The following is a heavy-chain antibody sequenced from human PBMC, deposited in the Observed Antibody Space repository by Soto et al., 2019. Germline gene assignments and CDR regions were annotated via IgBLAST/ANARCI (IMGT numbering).Heavy chain of an antibody. J-gene: IGHJ6*02. CDR2: ISSSGSTI. CDR1: GFTFSDYY. Sequence: GGSLRLSCAASGFTFSDYYMSWIRQAPGKGLEWVSYISSSGSTIYYADSVKGRFTISRDNAKNSLYLQMHGLRAEDTAVYYCARVGTIFGVVIPAAGMDVWGQGTTVTVSS. CDR3: ARVGTIFGVVIPAAGMDV. V-gene: IGHV3-11*01. D-gene: IGHD3-3*01.